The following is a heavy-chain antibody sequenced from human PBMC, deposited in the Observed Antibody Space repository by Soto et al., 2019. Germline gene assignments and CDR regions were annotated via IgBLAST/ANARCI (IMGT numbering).Heavy chain of an antibody. CDR2: IIPIFGTA. CDR3: ARDPRYYYDSSGYYPEEHYGMDV. CDR1: GGTFSSYA. Sequence: QVQLVQSGAEVKKPGSSVKVSCKASGGTFSSYAISWVRQAPGQGLEWMGGIIPIFGTANYAQKFQGRVTITADESTSTAYMELSSLRYEDTAVYYCARDPRYYYDSSGYYPEEHYGMDVWGQGTTVTVSS. J-gene: IGHJ6*02. V-gene: IGHV1-69*01. D-gene: IGHD3-22*01.